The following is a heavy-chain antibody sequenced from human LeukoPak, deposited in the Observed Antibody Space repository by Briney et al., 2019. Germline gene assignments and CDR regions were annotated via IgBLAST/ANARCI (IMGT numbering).Heavy chain of an antibody. Sequence: GGSLRLSCAASGFTFSSYAMSWVRQAPGKGLEWVSAISGSGGSTYYADSVKGRFTISRDNSKNTLYLQMNSLRAEDTAVYYSAKDYYYDSSGYLDPWGQGALVTVSS. V-gene: IGHV3-23*01. CDR2: ISGSGGST. CDR1: GFTFSSYA. J-gene: IGHJ5*02. CDR3: AKDYYYDSSGYLDP. D-gene: IGHD3-22*01.